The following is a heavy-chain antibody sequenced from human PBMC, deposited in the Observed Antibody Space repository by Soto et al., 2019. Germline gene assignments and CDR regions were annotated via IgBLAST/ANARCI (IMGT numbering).Heavy chain of an antibody. V-gene: IGHV3-21*01. CDR3: ARDRVVVPAADYYYYYGMDV. Sequence: EVQLVESGGGLVKPGGSLRLSCAASGFTFSSYSMNWVRQAPGKGLEWVSSISSSSSYIYYADSVKGRFTISRDNAKNSLYLQMNSLRAEDTAVYYCARDRVVVPAADYYYYYGMDVW. D-gene: IGHD2-2*01. J-gene: IGHJ6*01. CDR2: ISSSSSYI. CDR1: GFTFSSYS.